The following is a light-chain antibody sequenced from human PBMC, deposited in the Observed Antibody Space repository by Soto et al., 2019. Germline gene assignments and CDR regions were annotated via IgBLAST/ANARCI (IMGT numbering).Light chain of an antibody. J-gene: IGLJ1*01. CDR3: NSYAGRTYV. CDR2: EVS. V-gene: IGLV2-8*01. CDR1: SSDVGGYNY. Sequence: QSALTQPPSASGSPGQSVTISCTGTSSDVGGYNYVSWYQQHPGKAPKLMIYEVSKRPSGVPDRFSGSKSGNTASLTVSGLQAEDEADYYCNSYAGRTYVFGTGTKVPVL.